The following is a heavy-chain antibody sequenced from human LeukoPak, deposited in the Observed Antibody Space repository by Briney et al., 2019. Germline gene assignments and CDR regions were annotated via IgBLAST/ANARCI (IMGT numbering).Heavy chain of an antibody. CDR1: GFTFSSYA. D-gene: IGHD3-3*01. CDR3: ARTYYAFWSGYSTTGSFDY. V-gene: IGHV3-30-3*01. J-gene: IGHJ4*02. CDR2: ISYDGSNK. Sequence: GGSLRLSCAASGFTFSSYAMHWVRQAPGKGLEWVAVISYDGSNKYYADSVKGRFTISRDNSKNTLYLQMNSLRAEDTAVYYCARTYYAFWSGYSTTGSFDYWGQGTLVSVSS.